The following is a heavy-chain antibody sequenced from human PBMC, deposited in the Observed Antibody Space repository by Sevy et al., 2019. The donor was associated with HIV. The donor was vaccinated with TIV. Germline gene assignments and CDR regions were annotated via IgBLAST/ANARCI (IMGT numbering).Heavy chain of an antibody. J-gene: IGHJ4*02. D-gene: IGHD5-18*01. CDR1: GFTFHSHA. CDR3: ARDRGAPPTAILYYFDF. V-gene: IGHV3-30*09. CDR2: VSYDGSNK. Sequence: GGSLRLSCVDSGFTFHSHAMHWVRQAPGKGLEWVAAVSYDGSNKLYTDSVKGRFVISRDNSKKTLYLQINSRRVEDTAVYHCARDRGAPPTAILYYFDFWGQGTLVTVSS.